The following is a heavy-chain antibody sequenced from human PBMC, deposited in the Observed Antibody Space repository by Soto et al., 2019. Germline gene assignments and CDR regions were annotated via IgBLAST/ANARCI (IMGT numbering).Heavy chain of an antibody. CDR2: INAGNGST. V-gene: IGHV1-3*01. CDR1: GYTFTSYA. Sequence: ASVKVSCKASGYTFTSYAMHWVCQAPGQRLEWMGRINAGNGSTKYAQKFQGRVTMTRDTSTSTVYMELSSLRSEDTAVYYCARDRLGVVITFAFDIWGQGTMVTVSS. J-gene: IGHJ3*02. D-gene: IGHD3-22*01. CDR3: ARDRLGVVITFAFDI.